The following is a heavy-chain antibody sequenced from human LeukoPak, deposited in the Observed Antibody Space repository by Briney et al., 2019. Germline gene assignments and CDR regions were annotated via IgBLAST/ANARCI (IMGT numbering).Heavy chain of an antibody. Sequence: GGSPRLSCAASGFTFSTYWMSWVRQAPGKGLEWVANIKEDGSQKYYVDSVKGRFTISRDNAKNSQYLQMNSLRAEDTAVYYCARLPLTARRHFDYWGQGTLVTVSS. CDR3: ARLPLTARRHFDY. J-gene: IGHJ4*02. D-gene: IGHD5-18*01. CDR2: IKEDGSQK. V-gene: IGHV3-7*05. CDR1: GFTFSTYW.